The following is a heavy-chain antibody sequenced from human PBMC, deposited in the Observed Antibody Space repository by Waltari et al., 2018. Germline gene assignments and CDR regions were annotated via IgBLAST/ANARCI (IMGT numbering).Heavy chain of an antibody. CDR1: GFTLRSHA. J-gene: IGHJ4*02. V-gene: IGHV3-30-3*01. CDR3: ARDDESTFDY. CDR2: ISYDGSNK. Sequence: QVQLVESGGGVVQPGRSLRLSCAPSGFTLRSHAMHWVRQAPGKGLEWVAVISYDGSNKYYADSVKGRFTISRDNSKNTLYLQMNSLRAEDTAVYYCARDDESTFDYWGQGTLVTVSS.